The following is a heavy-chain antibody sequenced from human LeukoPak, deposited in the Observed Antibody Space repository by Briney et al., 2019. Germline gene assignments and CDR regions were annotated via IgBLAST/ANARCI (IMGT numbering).Heavy chain of an antibody. CDR2: IKRDGSEK. J-gene: IGHJ4*02. Sequence: PGGSLRLSCVASGFTLSSYWMNWVRLTPGKGLQWVANIKRDGSEKYYVDSVKGRFTISRDNAKNSLYLQMSSLRADDTGVYYCARDRDWGYVDYWGQGTLVTVSS. V-gene: IGHV3-7*01. CDR1: GFTLSSYW. CDR3: ARDRDWGYVDY. D-gene: IGHD7-27*01.